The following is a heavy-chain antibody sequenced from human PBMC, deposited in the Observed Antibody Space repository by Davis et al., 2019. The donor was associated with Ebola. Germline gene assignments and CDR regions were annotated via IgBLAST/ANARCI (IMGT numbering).Heavy chain of an antibody. CDR2: INHSGST. CDR3: ARGPYRGSSGYYYGRWGWFDP. J-gene: IGHJ5*02. Sequence: SETLSLTCTVSGGSISSYYWSWIRQPPGKGLEWIGEINHSGSTNYNPSLKSRVTISVDTSKNQFSLKLSSVTAADTAVYYCARGPYRGSSGYYYGRWGWFDPWGQGTLVTVSS. D-gene: IGHD3-22*01. V-gene: IGHV4-34*01. CDR1: GGSISSYY.